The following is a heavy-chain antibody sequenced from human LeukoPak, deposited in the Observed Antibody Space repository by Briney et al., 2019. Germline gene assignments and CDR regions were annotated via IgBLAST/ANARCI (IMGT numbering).Heavy chain of an antibody. CDR3: ASEEYYYDSSGYWN. CDR2: ISGSGGST. Sequence: GGSLRLSCAASGFTFSSYAMRWVRQAPGKGLEWVSAISGSGGSTYYADSVKGRFTISRDNAKNSLYLQMNSLRDEDTAVYYCASEEYYYDSSGYWNWGQGTLVTVSS. D-gene: IGHD3-22*01. CDR1: GFTFSSYA. V-gene: IGHV3-23*01. J-gene: IGHJ4*02.